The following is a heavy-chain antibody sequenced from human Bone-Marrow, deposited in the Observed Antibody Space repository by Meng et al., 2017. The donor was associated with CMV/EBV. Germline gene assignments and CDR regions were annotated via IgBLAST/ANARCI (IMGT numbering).Heavy chain of an antibody. D-gene: IGHD6-13*01. Sequence: GSLRLSCTVSGGSISSYYWSWIRQPPGKGLEWIGEINHSGSTNYNPSLKSRVTISVDTSKNQFSLKLSSVTAADTAVYYCARDRLAAAGIRLYYFDYWGQGTLVTVSS. CDR3: ARDRLAAAGIRLYYFDY. CDR2: INHSGST. J-gene: IGHJ4*02. CDR1: GGSISSYY. V-gene: IGHV4-34*01.